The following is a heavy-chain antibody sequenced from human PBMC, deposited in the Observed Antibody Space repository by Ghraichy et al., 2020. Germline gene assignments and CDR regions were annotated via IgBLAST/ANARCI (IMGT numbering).Heavy chain of an antibody. V-gene: IGHV2-5*05. CDR1: GFSLSTSGVG. J-gene: IGHJ4*02. Sequence: SGPTLVKPTQTLTLTCTFSGFSLSTSGVGVGWIRQPPGKALEWLALIYWDDDKRYGPSLKSRLTITKDTSKNQVVLTMTNMDPVDTATYYCAHSSPNFGVGSYDFDYWGQGTLVTVSS. CDR3: AHSSPNFGVGSYDFDY. D-gene: IGHD3-3*01. CDR2: IYWDDDK.